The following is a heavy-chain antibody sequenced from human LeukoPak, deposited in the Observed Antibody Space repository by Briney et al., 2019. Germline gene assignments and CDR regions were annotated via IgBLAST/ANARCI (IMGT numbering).Heavy chain of an antibody. V-gene: IGHV3-33*08. J-gene: IGHJ4*02. D-gene: IGHD3-22*01. CDR3: ARDHYYDSSGFDY. CDR2: IWYDGSNK. Sequence: GGSLRLSCAASGFTFTSYGMHWVRQAPGKGLEWVALIWYDGSNKYYADSVKGRFTISRDNSKNTLYLQMNSLRAEDTAVYYCARDHYYDSSGFDYWGQGTLVTVSS. CDR1: GFTFTSYG.